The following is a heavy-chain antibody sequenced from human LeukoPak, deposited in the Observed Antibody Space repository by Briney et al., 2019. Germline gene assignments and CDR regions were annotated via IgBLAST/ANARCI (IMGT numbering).Heavy chain of an antibody. J-gene: IGHJ5*02. D-gene: IGHD1-26*01. CDR2: ISGGGGST. CDR1: GFTFSSYA. Sequence: GGSLRLSCAASGFTFSSYAMSWVRQAPGKGLEWVSAISGGGGSTYYADSVKGRFTISRDNSKNTLYLQMNSLRAEDTAVYYCAKDGRYYGTTNWFDPWGQGTLVTVSS. CDR3: AKDGRYYGTTNWFDP. V-gene: IGHV3-23*01.